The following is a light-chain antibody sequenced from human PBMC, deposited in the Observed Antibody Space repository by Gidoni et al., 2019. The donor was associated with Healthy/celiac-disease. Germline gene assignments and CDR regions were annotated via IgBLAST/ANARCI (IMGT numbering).Light chain of an antibody. CDR2: GAS. Sequence: EIVLTQSPGTLSLSPGERATLSCRASQSVSSSYLAWYQQKPGQAPRLLIYGASSRATGIPDRFSGSGSGTDFTLTISRLEPEDFAVYYCLQYGSSPGTFGQGTKVEIK. V-gene: IGKV3-20*01. CDR1: QSVSSSY. CDR3: LQYGSSPGT. J-gene: IGKJ1*01.